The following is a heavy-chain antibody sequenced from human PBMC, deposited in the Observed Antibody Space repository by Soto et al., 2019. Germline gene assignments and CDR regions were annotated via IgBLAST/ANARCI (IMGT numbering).Heavy chain of an antibody. CDR3: ARVPSP. CDR2: IIPIIGII. V-gene: IGHV1-69*02. Sequence: SVELTSKASGGAFSAYTSSWVRQAPGQGLEWMGRIIPIIGIINYAQKFQGRVTISADKFTGTAYMELTGLSSVTAADTAFYYCARVPSPWGQGTLVTVSS. J-gene: IGHJ5*02. CDR1: GGAFSAYT.